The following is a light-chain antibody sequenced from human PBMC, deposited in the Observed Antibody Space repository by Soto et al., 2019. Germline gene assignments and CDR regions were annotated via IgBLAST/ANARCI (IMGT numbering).Light chain of an antibody. J-gene: IGLJ2*01. CDR3: SSYSSSSTLV. CDR2: AVT. Sequence: QSALTQPASVSGSPGQSITISCTGSDNDVGNYNFVSWYQQPPGKAPKLIMYAVTSRPSGISDRFSGSKSGITASLTISGLRIEDEADYYCSSYSSSSTLVFGGGTKLTVL. V-gene: IGLV2-14*03. CDR1: DNDVGNYNF.